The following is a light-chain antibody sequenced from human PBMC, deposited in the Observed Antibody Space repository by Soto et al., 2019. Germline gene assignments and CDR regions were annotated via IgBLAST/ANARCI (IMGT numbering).Light chain of an antibody. CDR1: QSVNVL. CDR2: RAS. J-gene: IGKJ5*01. Sequence: EVVLTQSPATLSVSPGEGATLSCRASQSVNVLLAWYQQKPGQAPRLLIYRASTRATGVPARFSGSGSETEFTLTISTLQSEDFPVYYCQQYNNWPITFGQGTRLEIK. CDR3: QQYNNWPIT. V-gene: IGKV3-15*01.